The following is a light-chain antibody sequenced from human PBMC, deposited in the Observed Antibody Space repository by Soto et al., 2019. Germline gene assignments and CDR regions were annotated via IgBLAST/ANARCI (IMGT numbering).Light chain of an antibody. J-gene: IGKJ1*01. V-gene: IGKV3-11*01. CDR3: QQYGGSMT. CDR1: QSVSSY. CDR2: DAS. Sequence: EIVMTQSPATLSVSPGERATLSCRASQSVSSYLAWYQQKPGQAPRLLIYDASNRATGIPARFSGSGSGTDFTLTISSLEPEDFAVYYCQQYGGSMTFGQGTKVDI.